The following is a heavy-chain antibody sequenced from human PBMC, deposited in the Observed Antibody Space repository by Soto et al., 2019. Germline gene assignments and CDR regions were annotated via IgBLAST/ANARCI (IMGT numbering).Heavy chain of an antibody. D-gene: IGHD3-10*01. CDR1: GGSISSSSYY. CDR2: IYYSGST. Sequence: PSETLSLTCTVSGGSISSSSYYWGWIRQPPGKRLEWIGSIYYSGSTYYNPSLKSRVTISVDTSKNQFSLKLSSVTAADTAVYYCARQRYYYGSGSYPRGGMDVWGQGTTVTVSS. CDR3: ARQRYYYGSGSYPRGGMDV. V-gene: IGHV4-39*01. J-gene: IGHJ6*02.